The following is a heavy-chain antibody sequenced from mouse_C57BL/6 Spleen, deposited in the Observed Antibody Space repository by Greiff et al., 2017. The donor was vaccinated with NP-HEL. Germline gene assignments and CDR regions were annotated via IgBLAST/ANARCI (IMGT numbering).Heavy chain of an antibody. CDR3: ARGAPRWYFDV. J-gene: IGHJ1*03. V-gene: IGHV3-6*01. CDR1: GYSITSGYY. CDR2: ISYDGSN. Sequence: EVKVEESGPGLVKPSQSLSLTCSVTGYSITSGYYWNWIRQFPGNKLEWMGYISYDGSNNYNPSLKNRISITRDTSKNQFFLKLNSVTTEDTATYYCARGAPRWYFDVWGTGTTVTVSS.